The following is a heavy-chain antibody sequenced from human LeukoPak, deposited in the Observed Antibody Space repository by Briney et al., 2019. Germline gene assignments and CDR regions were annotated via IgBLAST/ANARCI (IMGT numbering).Heavy chain of an antibody. D-gene: IGHD6-6*01. CDR3: AREFVAARRGYYYGMDV. Sequence: GGSLRLSCAASGFTFSSYSMNWVRQAPGKGLGWVSSISSSSSYIYYADSVKGRFTISRDNAKNSLYLQMNSLRAEDTAVYYCAREFVAARRGYYYGMDVWGQGTTVTVSS. CDR2: ISSSSSYI. CDR1: GFTFSSYS. J-gene: IGHJ6*02. V-gene: IGHV3-21*01.